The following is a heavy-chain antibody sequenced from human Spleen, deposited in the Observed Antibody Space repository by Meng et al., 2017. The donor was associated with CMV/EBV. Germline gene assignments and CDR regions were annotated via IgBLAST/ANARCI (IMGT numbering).Heavy chain of an antibody. V-gene: IGHV1-2*02. CDR2: INPKSGGK. D-gene: IGHD3-22*01. J-gene: IGHJ4*02. CDR1: GYTVTRYY. Sequence: SGYTVTRYYMDRVRQAHEQELEWMGWINPKSGGKSYAEKFQGRVTMTRDTSISTAYMELSRLRSDDTAVYYCARDGHYYDSSGRLDYWGQGTLVTVSS. CDR3: ARDGHYYDSSGRLDY.